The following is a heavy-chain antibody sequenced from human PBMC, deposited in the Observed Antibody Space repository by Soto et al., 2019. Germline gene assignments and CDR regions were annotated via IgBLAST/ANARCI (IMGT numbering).Heavy chain of an antibody. CDR1: GYTFTSYA. D-gene: IGHD3-22*01. Sequence: ASVKVSCKASGYTFTSYAMHWVRQAPGQRLEWMGWINAGNGNTKYSQKFQGRVTITRDTSASTAYMELSSLRSEDTAVYYCARALYYHDSSGYHNLYYFDYWGQGTLVTVSS. CDR3: ARALYYHDSSGYHNLYYFDY. CDR2: INAGNGNT. V-gene: IGHV1-3*01. J-gene: IGHJ4*02.